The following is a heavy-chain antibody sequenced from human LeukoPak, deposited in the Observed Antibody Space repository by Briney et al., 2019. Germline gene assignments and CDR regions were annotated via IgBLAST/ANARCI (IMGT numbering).Heavy chain of an antibody. CDR3: AKDLSYGDHTFDY. D-gene: IGHD4-17*01. Sequence: GGSLRLSCVASGFTFSTYGMSWVRQAPGKGLEWVSAISGSGGSTYYADSVKGRFTISRDNSKNTLYLQMNSLRAEDTAVYYCAKDLSYGDHTFDYWGQGTLVTVSS. V-gene: IGHV3-23*01. CDR1: GFTFSTYG. CDR2: ISGSGGST. J-gene: IGHJ4*02.